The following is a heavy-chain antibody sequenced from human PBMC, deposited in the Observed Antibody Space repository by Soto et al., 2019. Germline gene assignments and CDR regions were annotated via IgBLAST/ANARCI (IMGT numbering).Heavy chain of an antibody. J-gene: IGHJ4*02. CDR1: GFTFSSYW. Sequence: EVQLVASGGGLVQPGGSLRLSCAASGFTFSSYWMSWVRQAPGKGLEWVANIKQDGSEKYYVDSVKGRFTISRDNAKNSLYLQMNSLRAEDTAVYYCAREIIAVAGKVDYWGQGTLVTVSS. V-gene: IGHV3-7*03. CDR2: IKQDGSEK. D-gene: IGHD6-19*01. CDR3: AREIIAVAGKVDY.